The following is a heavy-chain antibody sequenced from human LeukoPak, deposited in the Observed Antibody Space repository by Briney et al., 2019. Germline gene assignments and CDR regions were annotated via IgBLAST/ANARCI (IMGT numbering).Heavy chain of an antibody. CDR3: AKGTLPSRITVAGSNFDS. CDR2: IVGSGGST. Sequence: GGSLRLSCAASGFSFRTYGMHWVRQAPEKGLEWVSVIVGSGGSTNYADSVKGRFTISRDNSKNTLYLQMNSLTTEDTAVYYCAKGTLPSRITVAGSNFDSWGQGTLVTVSS. J-gene: IGHJ4*02. D-gene: IGHD6-19*01. V-gene: IGHV3-23*01. CDR1: GFSFRTYG.